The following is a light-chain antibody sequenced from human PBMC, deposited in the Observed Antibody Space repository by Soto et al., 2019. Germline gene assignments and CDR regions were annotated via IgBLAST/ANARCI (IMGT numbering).Light chain of an antibody. CDR2: SVS. J-gene: IGKJ1*01. CDR3: LHHGSSLWT. CDR1: QSVSNYY. Sequence: EIVFTQSPGSLSLYPGDRAALSWRASQSVSNYYVAWFQQKPGQTPSLLIYSVSSRATGIPDRFSGSGSGTAFTLTISRLEPEDFAMYYCLHHGSSLWTFGQGTKVDI. V-gene: IGKV3-20*01.